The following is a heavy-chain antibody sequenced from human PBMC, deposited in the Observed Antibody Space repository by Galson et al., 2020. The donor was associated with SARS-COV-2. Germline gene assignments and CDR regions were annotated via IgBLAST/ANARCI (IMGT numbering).Heavy chain of an antibody. Sequence: GESLKISCAASGFTFSSYSMNWVRQAPGKGLEWVSYISSSSSTIYYADSVKGRFTISRDNTKNSLYLQMNSLRDEDTAVYYCARDQWGYSSGWYDYWGQGTLVTVSS. D-gene: IGHD6-19*01. V-gene: IGHV3-48*02. CDR1: GFTFSSYS. CDR3: ARDQWGYSSGWYDY. J-gene: IGHJ4*02. CDR2: ISSSSSTI.